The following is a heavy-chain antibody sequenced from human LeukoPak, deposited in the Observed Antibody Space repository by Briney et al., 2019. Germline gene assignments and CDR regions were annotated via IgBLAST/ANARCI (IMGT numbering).Heavy chain of an antibody. CDR1: GGSISSYY. Sequence: PSETLSLTCTVSGGSISSYYWSWIRQHPGKGLEWIGYIYYSGSTYYNPSLKSRVTISVDTSKNQFSLKLSSVTAADTAVYYCARGGYYDSSGYYPFDYWGQGTLVTVSS. CDR3: ARGGYYDSSGYYPFDY. CDR2: IYYSGST. V-gene: IGHV4-59*06. D-gene: IGHD3-22*01. J-gene: IGHJ4*02.